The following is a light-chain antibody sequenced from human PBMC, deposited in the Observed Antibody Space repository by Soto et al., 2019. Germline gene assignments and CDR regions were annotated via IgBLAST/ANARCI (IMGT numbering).Light chain of an antibody. Sequence: EILMTQSPVTLSVSPVERSTLSCRASQSFSSNLAWYQQKPGQAPRLLIYDASTRATGIPARFSGSGSGTEFTLSISSLQSEDFAVYYCQKYNNWPRTCGQGTKVDIK. CDR3: QKYNNWPRT. CDR2: DAS. V-gene: IGKV3-15*01. CDR1: QSFSSN. J-gene: IGKJ1*01.